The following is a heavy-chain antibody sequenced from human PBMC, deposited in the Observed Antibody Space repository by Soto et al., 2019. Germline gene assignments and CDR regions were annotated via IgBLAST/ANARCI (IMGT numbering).Heavy chain of an antibody. D-gene: IGHD3-22*01. CDR1: GYYISSGYC. J-gene: IGHJ5*02. Sequence: SETMSVTCAVSGYYISSGYCWGWLQKPPGKGLEWIGSIYHGGSTYYNPSLNSRVTLSIDMTNNHVSLILKSVTAADPAVYYCARVGPGVPYYYDSSPYTFETWFDPWGQGTLVTVSS. V-gene: IGHV4-38-2*01. CDR2: IYHGGST. CDR3: ARVGPGVPYYYDSSPYTFETWFDP.